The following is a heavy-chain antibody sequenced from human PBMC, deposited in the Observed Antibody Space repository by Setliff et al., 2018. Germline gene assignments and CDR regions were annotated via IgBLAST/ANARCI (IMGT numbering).Heavy chain of an antibody. CDR1: GYMFTSNG. V-gene: IGHV1-18*01. Sequence: ASVKVSCKASGYMFTSNGISWVRQAPGQGLEGMGWISGYNGNTNYAQKLQGRVTMTTDTSTSTAYVELRSLRSDDTAVYSCARGALNGYYFDFWGQGTPVTVS. CDR3: ARGALNGYYFDF. CDR2: ISGYNGNT. D-gene: IGHD3-22*01. J-gene: IGHJ4*02.